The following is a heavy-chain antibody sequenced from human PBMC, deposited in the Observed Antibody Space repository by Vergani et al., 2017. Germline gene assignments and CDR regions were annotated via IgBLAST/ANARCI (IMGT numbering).Heavy chain of an antibody. CDR3: ARDGSGSYYNPYFDY. CDR2: ISGQNFRT. V-gene: IGHV3-23*01. D-gene: IGHD3-10*01. J-gene: IGHJ4*02. CDR1: GFTFTAHG. Sequence: EVQLLESGGGSAQPGESLRLSCVASGFTFTAHGLNWVRQAPGKGLEWVSGISGQNFRTHYADSVKGRFTISRDDSKNTVYLQINSLRAEDTAFYYCARDGSGSYYNPYFDYWGQGTLVTVSS.